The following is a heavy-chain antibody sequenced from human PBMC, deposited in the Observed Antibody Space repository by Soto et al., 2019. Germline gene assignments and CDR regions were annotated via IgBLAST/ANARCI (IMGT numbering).Heavy chain of an antibody. J-gene: IGHJ4*02. CDR2: ISFHGNTK. Sequence: VQLLESGGGLVQPGGSLRLSCAASGFTFSSYAMSWVRQAPGKGLEWVAAISFHGNTKHYSDSVKGRFTISRDNSRNTLYLQMNALRVEDTALYYCARDRGDIAGQFGYWGQGTQVTVSS. CDR3: ARDRGDIAGQFGY. V-gene: IGHV3-30-3*01. CDR1: GFTFSSYA. D-gene: IGHD5-12*01.